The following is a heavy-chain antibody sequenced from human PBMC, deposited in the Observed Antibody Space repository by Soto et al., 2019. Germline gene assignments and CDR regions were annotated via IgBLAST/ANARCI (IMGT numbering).Heavy chain of an antibody. J-gene: IGHJ4*02. Sequence: GESLKISCRGSGYSLTSYWIGWVRQMPGKGLEWMGIIYPGDSDTRYSPSFQGQVTISADKSISTAYLQWSSLKASDTAMYYCARMTTLTTSLDYWGQGTLVTSPQ. CDR2: IYPGDSDT. CDR3: ARMTTLTTSLDY. CDR1: GYSLTSYW. V-gene: IGHV5-51*01. D-gene: IGHD4-17*01.